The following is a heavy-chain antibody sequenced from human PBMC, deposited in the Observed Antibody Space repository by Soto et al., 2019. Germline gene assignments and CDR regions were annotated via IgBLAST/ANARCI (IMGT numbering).Heavy chain of an antibody. CDR1: GFTFSDYA. CDR2: VSHDGRNT. Sequence: VQLVESGGGVVQPGRSLRLSCAASGFTFSDYAMHWVRQAPGKGLEWVAVVSHDGRNTHYADSVKGRFTISRDRSKNQVSLEMTSVSAEDMSVYYCAKGGRQWLVTSDFNYWGQGALVTVSS. D-gene: IGHD6-19*01. J-gene: IGHJ4*02. CDR3: AKGGRQWLVTSDFNY. V-gene: IGHV3-30*18.